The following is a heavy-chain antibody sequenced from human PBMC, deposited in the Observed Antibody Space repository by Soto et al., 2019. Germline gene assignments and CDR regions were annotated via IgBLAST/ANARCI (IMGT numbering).Heavy chain of an antibody. Sequence: QVQLVQSGAEVKKPGASVKDSCKASGYTFTSYGISWVRQAPGQGLEWMGWISAYNGNTNYAQKLQGRVTMTTDTSGRSAYRELSLLRPGDAAADYCARAGRYCICPSCHYHYYGIDVWGQGTTGTVSS. J-gene: IGHJ6*02. CDR3: ARAGRYCICPSCHYHYYGIDV. D-gene: IGHD2-2*01. V-gene: IGHV1-18*01. CDR1: GYTFTSYG. CDR2: ISAYNGNT.